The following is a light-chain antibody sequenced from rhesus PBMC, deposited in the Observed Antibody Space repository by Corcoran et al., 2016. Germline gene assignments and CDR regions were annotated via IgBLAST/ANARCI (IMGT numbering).Light chain of an antibody. Sequence: DIQMTQSPSSLSASVGDTVTITCRASQDINIWLDWYQQKPGKAPNLLTYKASTLHSGVPSWFSGRGSGTDFRRTISSLQSEDCATYYCQQYNSRPPTFGPGTKVEIK. CDR1: QDINIW. CDR3: QQYNSRPPT. CDR2: KAS. V-gene: IGKV1-21*01. J-gene: IGKJ1*01.